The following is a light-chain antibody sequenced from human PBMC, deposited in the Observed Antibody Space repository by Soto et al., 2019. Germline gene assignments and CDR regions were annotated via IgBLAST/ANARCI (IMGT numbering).Light chain of an antibody. Sequence: DIEMTQSPSTLSGSVGDRVTSACGASQTISSWLAWYQQKPGKAPKLLIYKASTLKSGVPSRFSGSGSGTEFTLTISSLQPDDFATYYCQHYNSYSEAFGQGTKVDI. CDR3: QHYNSYSEA. CDR1: QTISSW. J-gene: IGKJ1*01. CDR2: KAS. V-gene: IGKV1-5*03.